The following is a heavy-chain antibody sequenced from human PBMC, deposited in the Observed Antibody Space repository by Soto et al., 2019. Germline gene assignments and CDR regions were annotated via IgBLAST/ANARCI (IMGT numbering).Heavy chain of an antibody. D-gene: IGHD5-12*01. V-gene: IGHV1-69*01. CDR2: IIPIFGTA. CDR3: ARDGGYSGYDYLSSFDY. CDR1: GGTFSSYA. Sequence: QVQLVQSGAEVKKPGSSVKVSCKASGGTFSSYAISWVRQAPGQGLEWMGGIIPIFGTANYAQKFQGRVTITADEPTNTAYRELSSLRSEDTAVYYCARDGGYSGYDYLSSFDYGGQGTLVTVSS. J-gene: IGHJ4*02.